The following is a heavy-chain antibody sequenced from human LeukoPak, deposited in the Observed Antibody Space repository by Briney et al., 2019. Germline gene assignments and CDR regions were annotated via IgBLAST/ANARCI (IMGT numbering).Heavy chain of an antibody. D-gene: IGHD2-2*01. Sequence: ASVKVSCKASGGTFSSYAISWVRQAPGQGLEWMGWISAYNGNTNYAQKLQGRVTMTTDTSTSTAYMELRSLRSDDTAVYYCARDRYCSSTSCNWFDPWGQGTLVTVSS. CDR3: ARDRYCSSTSCNWFDP. CDR1: GGTFSSYA. V-gene: IGHV1-18*01. J-gene: IGHJ5*02. CDR2: ISAYNGNT.